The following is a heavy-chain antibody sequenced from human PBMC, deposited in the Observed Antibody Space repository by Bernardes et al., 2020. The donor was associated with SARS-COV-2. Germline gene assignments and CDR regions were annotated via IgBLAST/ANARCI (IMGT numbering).Heavy chain of an antibody. J-gene: IGHJ4*02. CDR2: LKKDGSDK. D-gene: IGHD2-15*01. V-gene: IGHV3-7*04. CDR1: GFTFSIYW. CDR3: ARDAGYGGNNDY. Sequence: GGSLRLSCAASGFTFSIYWLTWVRQAPGKGLEWVAYLKKDGSDKYYVDSVKGRFTISRDNAKNSLYLQMNSLRVEDTAVYYCARDAGYGGNNDYWGQGTLVTFSS.